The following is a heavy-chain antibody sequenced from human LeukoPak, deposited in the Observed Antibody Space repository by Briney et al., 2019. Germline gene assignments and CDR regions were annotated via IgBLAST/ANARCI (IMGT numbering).Heavy chain of an antibody. D-gene: IGHD4-17*01. CDR2: ISSSGSTI. CDR3: AREDYGKHYFDY. V-gene: IGHV3-48*03. Sequence: GGSLRLSCAASGFTFNSYEMNWVRQAPGKGLEWVSYISSSGSTIHYADSVKGRFTISRDNAKNTLYLHMNSLRVDDTAVYYCAREDYGKHYFDYWGQGTLVTVSS. CDR1: GFTFNSYE. J-gene: IGHJ4*02.